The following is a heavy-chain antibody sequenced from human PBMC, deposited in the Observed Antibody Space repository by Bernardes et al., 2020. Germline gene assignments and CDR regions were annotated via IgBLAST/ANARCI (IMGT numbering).Heavy chain of an antibody. V-gene: IGHV4-61*01. D-gene: IGHD2-2*01. CDR1: GGSVSSANNY. J-gene: IGHJ5*02. CDR2: IYSSGST. CDR3: ARGSSPNSPLTWFDP. Sequence: SETLPLTCTVSGGSVSSANNYWSWIRQPPGKGLEWIGYIYSSGSTNYKPSLKSRVTISVDTSKNQFSLKLSSVTAADTAVYYCARGSSPNSPLTWFDPWGQGTLVTGSS.